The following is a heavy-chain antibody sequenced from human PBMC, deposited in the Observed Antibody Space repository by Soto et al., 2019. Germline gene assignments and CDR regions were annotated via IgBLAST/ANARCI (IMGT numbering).Heavy chain of an antibody. CDR2: IIPVFAKA. V-gene: IGHV1-69*06. CDR3: AREPSQGDNWKYVGWFDP. J-gene: IGHJ5*02. CDR1: GGSFSTFA. Sequence: QVQLMQSGAEVKKRGSSVKVSCKASGGSFSTFAITWVRQAPGQGLEWLGGIIPVFAKATYAQKFQGRVIITADRSTSTAYMELTSLTSDDTAVYYCAREPSQGDNWKYVGWFDPWGQGTLVTVSS. D-gene: IGHD1-7*01.